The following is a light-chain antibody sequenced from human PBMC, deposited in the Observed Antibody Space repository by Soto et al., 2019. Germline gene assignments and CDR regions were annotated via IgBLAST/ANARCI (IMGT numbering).Light chain of an antibody. CDR3: QQYVGSLT. V-gene: IGKV3-20*01. CDR1: QSVSSIY. Sequence: EIVWTQSRGTVSLSPGERATLSCRTSQSVSSIYLAWYQQKPGQAPRLLIYGASSRATGIPDRFSGSGSGTDFTLTISRLEPEDFAVYYCQQYVGSLTFGPGTKVDIK. CDR2: GAS. J-gene: IGKJ3*01.